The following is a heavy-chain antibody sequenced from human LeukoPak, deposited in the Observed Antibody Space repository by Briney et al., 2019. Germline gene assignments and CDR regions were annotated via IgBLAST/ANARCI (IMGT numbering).Heavy chain of an antibody. V-gene: IGHV4-39*07. D-gene: IGHD5-18*01. CDR3: AGGDTAMVTLDY. CDR2: IYYSGST. Sequence: SETLSLTCTVSGGSISSSSYYWGWIRQPPGKGLEWIGSIYYSGSTYYNPSLKSRVTISVDTSKNQFSLKLSSVTAADTAVYYCAGGDTAMVTLDYWGQGTLVTVSS. CDR1: GGSISSSSYY. J-gene: IGHJ4*02.